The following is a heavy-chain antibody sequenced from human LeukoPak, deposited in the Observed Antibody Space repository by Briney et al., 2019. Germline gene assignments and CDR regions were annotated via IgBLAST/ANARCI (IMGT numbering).Heavy chain of an antibody. CDR1: GFPFSSFA. J-gene: IGHJ6*03. CDR2: IRHDGSNN. CDR3: ARGRTVYYYYMDV. Sequence: GGSLRLSCAASGFPFSSFAVHWVRQAPGRGLEWVSFIRHDGSNNYYQQSVRGRFTISRDNSKRTLFLQMNSLRPEDTAVYYCARGRTVYYYYMDVWGKGTTVTVSS. V-gene: IGHV3-30*02. D-gene: IGHD4-17*01.